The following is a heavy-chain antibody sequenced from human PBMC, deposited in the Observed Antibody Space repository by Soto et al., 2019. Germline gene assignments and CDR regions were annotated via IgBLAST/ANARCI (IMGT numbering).Heavy chain of an antibody. CDR2: IWYDGSNK. J-gene: IGHJ3*02. CDR3: ARERSGKGTSPGAFDI. Sequence: QVQLVESGGGVDQPGRSLRLSCAASGFTFSSYGMHWVRQAPGKGLEWVAVIWYDGSNKYYADSVKGRFTISRDNSKNTLYLQMNSLRAEDTAVYYCARERSGKGTSPGAFDIWGQGTMVTVSS. D-gene: IGHD1-1*01. V-gene: IGHV3-33*01. CDR1: GFTFSSYG.